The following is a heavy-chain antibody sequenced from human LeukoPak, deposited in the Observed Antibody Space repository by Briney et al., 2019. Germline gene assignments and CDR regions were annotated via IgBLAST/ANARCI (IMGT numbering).Heavy chain of an antibody. CDR1: GGSMRSYW. CDR2: VYPTGST. J-gene: IGHJ4*02. CDR3: ARQGYTVSYYFLDY. Sequence: PSETLSLTCDVSGGSMRSYWWGWVRQPAGKGLEWIGRVYPTGSTRFNPSLKSRLTMSMDTSTNQFSMKLTSVTAADTAVYFCARQGYTVSYYFLDYLSQGTLVTVSS. V-gene: IGHV4-4*07. D-gene: IGHD1-26*01.